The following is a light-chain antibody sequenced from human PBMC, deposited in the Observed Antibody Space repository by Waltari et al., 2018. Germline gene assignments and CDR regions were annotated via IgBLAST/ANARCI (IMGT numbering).Light chain of an antibody. V-gene: IGLV2-23*03. CDR1: SSDVGSYNL. J-gene: IGLJ3*02. CDR3: CSYAGSSTFLWV. Sequence: QSALTQPASVSGSPGQSITISCTGTSSDVGSYNLVSWYQQHPGKAPKLMIYEGSKRPAGVSNRVSGSRSGNTASLTISGLQAEDEADYYCCSYAGSSTFLWVFGGGTKLTVL. CDR2: EGS.